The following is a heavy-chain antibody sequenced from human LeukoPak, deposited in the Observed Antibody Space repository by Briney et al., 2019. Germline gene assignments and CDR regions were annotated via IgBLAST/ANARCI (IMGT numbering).Heavy chain of an antibody. J-gene: IGHJ4*02. V-gene: IGHV1-69*05. CDR2: IIPIFGTA. CDR1: GGTFSSYA. CDR3: ARDRYGSGSYWNY. D-gene: IGHD3-10*01. Sequence: ASVKVSCKASGGTFSSYAISWVRQAPGQGLEWMGRIIPIFGTANYAQKFQGRVTITTDESTSTAYMELSSLRSEDTAVYYCARDRYGSGSYWNYWGQGTLVTVSS.